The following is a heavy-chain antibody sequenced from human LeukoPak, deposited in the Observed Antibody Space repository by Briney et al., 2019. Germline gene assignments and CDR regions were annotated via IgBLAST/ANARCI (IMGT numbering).Heavy chain of an antibody. CDR1: GFTFSSYG. Sequence: PGRSLRLSCAASGFTFSSYGMHWVRQTPGKGLEWVAVIWYDGNNKYYADSVKGRFSISRDNSKNTLYLQMNSLRAEDTAVYYCARDRYCSGGSCSSAADFWGQGTLVTVSS. J-gene: IGHJ4*02. D-gene: IGHD2-15*01. CDR3: ARDRYCSGGSCSSAADF. CDR2: IWYDGNNK. V-gene: IGHV3-33*01.